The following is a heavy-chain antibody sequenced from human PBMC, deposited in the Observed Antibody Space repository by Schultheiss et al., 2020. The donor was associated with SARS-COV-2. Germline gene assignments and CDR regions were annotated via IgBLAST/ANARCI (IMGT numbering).Heavy chain of an antibody. D-gene: IGHD6-19*01. CDR3: ARDRIAVAGIFGGYYYYGMDV. CDR2: ISWNSGSI. Sequence: GGSLRLSCAASGFTFDDYAMHWVRQAPGKGLEWVSGISWNSGSIGYADSVKGRFTISRDNAKNSLYLQMNSLRAEDTALYYCARDRIAVAGIFGGYYYYGMDVWGQGTTVTVSS. V-gene: IGHV3-9*01. J-gene: IGHJ6*02. CDR1: GFTFDDYA.